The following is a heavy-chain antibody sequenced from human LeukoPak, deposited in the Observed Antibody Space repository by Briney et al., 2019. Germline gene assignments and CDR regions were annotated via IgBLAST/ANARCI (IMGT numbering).Heavy chain of an antibody. J-gene: IGHJ5*02. Sequence: SETLSLTCTVSGGSISTSGYFWGWIRQPPGKGLEWIGSMYYSGSTYYNPSLKSRVTISVDKSKNQFSLKLSSVTAADTAVYYCARDREVYSGYDSNWFDPWGQGTLVTVSS. D-gene: IGHD5-12*01. V-gene: IGHV4-39*07. CDR1: GGSISTSGYF. CDR2: MYYSGST. CDR3: ARDREVYSGYDSNWFDP.